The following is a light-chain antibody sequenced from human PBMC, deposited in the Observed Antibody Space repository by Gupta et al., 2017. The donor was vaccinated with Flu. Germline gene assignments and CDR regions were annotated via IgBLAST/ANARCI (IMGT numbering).Light chain of an antibody. Sequence: TLSLSPGERATLSCRASQSVSSYLAWYQQKPCQAPRLLIYDASNRATGIPARFSGSGSGTDFTLTISSLEPEDFAVYYCQQRSNWPPALTFGGGTKVEIK. V-gene: IGKV3-11*01. CDR1: QSVSSY. J-gene: IGKJ4*01. CDR2: DAS. CDR3: QQRSNWPPALT.